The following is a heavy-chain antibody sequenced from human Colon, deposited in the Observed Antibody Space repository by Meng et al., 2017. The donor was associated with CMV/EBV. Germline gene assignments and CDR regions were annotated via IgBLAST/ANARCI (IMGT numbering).Heavy chain of an antibody. CDR1: GYPFTNYK. Sequence: ASVKVSCKASGYPFTNYKINWVRQATGQGLEWMGWMNPATGNTGYAETLQGRVTMTRDSSIGTAYMELSGLRSEDTAVYYCARVRLAAAGSEPFSIWGQGTTVTVSS. J-gene: IGHJ6*02. V-gene: IGHV1-8*01. CDR3: ARVRLAAAGSEPFSI. CDR2: MNPATGNT. D-gene: IGHD6-13*01.